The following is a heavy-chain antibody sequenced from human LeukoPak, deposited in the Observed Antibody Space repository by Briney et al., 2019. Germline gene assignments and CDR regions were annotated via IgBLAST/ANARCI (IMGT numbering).Heavy chain of an antibody. CDR2: IKSKNDGGTR. D-gene: IGHD1-14*01. V-gene: IGHV3-15*01. J-gene: IGHJ4*02. CDR3: TTDGGITIRPLFDF. CDR1: GITFTSAW. Sequence: GGSLRLSCAASGITFTSAWMGWVRQAPGKGLECVGRIKSKNDGGTRDYAAPVRGRFTISTDDSKITSYLQMNNLKIEDTAVYYCTTDGGITIRPLFDFWGQGTLVTVSS.